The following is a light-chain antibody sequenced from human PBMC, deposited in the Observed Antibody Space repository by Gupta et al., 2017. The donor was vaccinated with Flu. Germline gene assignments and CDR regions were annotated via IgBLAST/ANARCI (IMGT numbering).Light chain of an antibody. CDR2: DAS. V-gene: IGKV1-33*01. J-gene: IGKJ2*01. CDR3: QQYDTIPPGYT. Sequence: DIQMTQSPSFLSASIGDRVTITCQASQDISNYLNWYQQRPGKAPRLLIYDASNLETGVPSRFSGSESGTDFTFIISSLQPEDIATYYCQQYDTIPPGYTFGQGTKLEIK. CDR1: QDISNY.